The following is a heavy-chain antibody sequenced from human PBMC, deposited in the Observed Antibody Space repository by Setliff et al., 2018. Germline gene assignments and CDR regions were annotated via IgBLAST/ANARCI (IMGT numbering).Heavy chain of an antibody. CDR2: ISSSSHII. Sequence: GGSLRLSCAASGFTFSGYSMNWVRQAPGKGLEWVSYISSSSHIISYADSVKGRFTISRDNAKNSPYLQMNSLRAEDMALYYCAKDFGRYYGSGSYYRDWGQGTLVTVSS. CDR3: AKDFGRYYGSGSYYRD. D-gene: IGHD3-10*01. CDR1: GFTFSGYS. V-gene: IGHV3-48*01. J-gene: IGHJ4*02.